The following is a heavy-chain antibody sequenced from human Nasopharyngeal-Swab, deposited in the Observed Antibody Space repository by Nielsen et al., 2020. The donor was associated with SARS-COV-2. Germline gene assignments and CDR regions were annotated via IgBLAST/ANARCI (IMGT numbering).Heavy chain of an antibody. D-gene: IGHD3-3*01. CDR1: GFTFGDYA. CDR3: TRDDFWSGYYLL. CDR2: IRSKAYGGTT. V-gene: IGHV3-49*04. J-gene: IGHJ4*02. Sequence: GEFLKISCTASGFTFGDYAMSWVRQAPGKGLEWVGFIRSKAYGGTTEYAASVKGRFTISRDDSKSIAYLQMNSLKTEDTAVYYCTRDDFWSGYYLLWGQGTLVTVSS.